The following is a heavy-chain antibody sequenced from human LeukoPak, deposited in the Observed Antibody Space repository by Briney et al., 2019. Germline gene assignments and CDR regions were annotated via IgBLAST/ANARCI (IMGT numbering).Heavy chain of an antibody. D-gene: IGHD3-16*01. J-gene: IGHJ6*02. Sequence: SQTLSLTCAISGDSVSSNSATWTRIRQSPSRGLEWLGRTYYRSKWYNEYAESVKSRIIINPDTSKNQFSLQVNSVTPDDTAVYYCARGYGGLDVWGQRTTVTVSS. CDR1: GDSVSSNSAT. CDR2: TYYRSKWYN. V-gene: IGHV6-1*01. CDR3: ARGYGGLDV.